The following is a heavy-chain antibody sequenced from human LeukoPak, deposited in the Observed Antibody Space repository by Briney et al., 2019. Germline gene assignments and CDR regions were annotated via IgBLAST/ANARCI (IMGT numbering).Heavy chain of an antibody. V-gene: IGHV4-59*01. CDR2: IYYSGST. D-gene: IGHD5-12*01. Sequence: PSETLSLTCTVSGGSISSYYWSWIRQPPGKLLEWIGYIYYSGSTNYNPSLKSRVTISVDTSKNQFSLKLSSVTAADTAVYYCAREQPYGGYAPNCFDYWGQGTLVTVSS. CDR1: GGSISSYY. J-gene: IGHJ4*02. CDR3: AREQPYGGYAPNCFDY.